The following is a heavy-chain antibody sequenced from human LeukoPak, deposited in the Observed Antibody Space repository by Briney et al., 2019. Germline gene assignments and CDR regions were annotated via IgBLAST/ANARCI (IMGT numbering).Heavy chain of an antibody. CDR2: FLYSGST. D-gene: IGHD3-10*01. V-gene: IGHV4-39*01. Sequence: SETLSLTCTVSGGSISSSSYYWGWIRQPPGKGLEWIGSFLYSGSTYYNPSLKSRVTISVDTSKNQFSLKLSSVTAADTAVYYCVGGSGSYIYYWGQGTLDTVSS. CDR3: VGGSGSYIYY. CDR1: GGSISSSSYY. J-gene: IGHJ4*02.